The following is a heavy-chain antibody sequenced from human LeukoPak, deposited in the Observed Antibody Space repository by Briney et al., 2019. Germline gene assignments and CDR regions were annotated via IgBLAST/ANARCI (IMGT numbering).Heavy chain of an antibody. CDR1: GGSIRSDN. Sequence: PSETLSLTCSVSGGSIRSDNWSWIRQPPGKGPEWIGYLYYTGSTNYNPSLKSRVTISVDMSKNQFSLKLTSVTAADTAVYYCARERDSGSYGNDAFDIWGQGTMVTVSS. CDR3: ARERDSGSYGNDAFDI. J-gene: IGHJ3*02. D-gene: IGHD1-26*01. CDR2: LYYTGST. V-gene: IGHV4-59*01.